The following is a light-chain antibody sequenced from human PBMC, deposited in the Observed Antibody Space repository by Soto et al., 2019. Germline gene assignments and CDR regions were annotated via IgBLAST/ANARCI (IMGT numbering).Light chain of an antibody. J-gene: IGLJ1*01. CDR2: GDN. V-gene: IGLV1-40*01. CDR3: QSYDISLHNYV. Sequence: QSVLTQPPSVSGAPGQRVSISCPGSTSNIGVPYDVHWYQHLPGTAPKLLIYGDNNRPSGVPDRFSGSKSGTSASLAITRLQAEDEADYYCQSYDISLHNYVFGTGTKVTVL. CDR1: TSNIGVPYD.